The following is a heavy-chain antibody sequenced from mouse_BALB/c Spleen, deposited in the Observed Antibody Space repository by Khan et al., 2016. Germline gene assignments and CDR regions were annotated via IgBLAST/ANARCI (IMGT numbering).Heavy chain of an antibody. Sequence: QVQLKQSGPGLVQPSQSLSITCTVAGFSLTSHGVHWVRQSPGKGLEWLGVIWSGGSTDYNAAFISRLSISKDNSKSQVFFKMNSLQANDTAIYXYARNYGSSYAMDYWGQGTSVTVSS. D-gene: IGHD1-1*01. V-gene: IGHV2-2*02. CDR1: GFSLTSHG. J-gene: IGHJ4*01. CDR3: ARNYGSSYAMDY. CDR2: IWSGGST.